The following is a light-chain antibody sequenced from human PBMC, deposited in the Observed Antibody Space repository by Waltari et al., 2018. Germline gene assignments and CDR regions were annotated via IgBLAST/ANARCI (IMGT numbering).Light chain of an antibody. CDR2: KGN. Sequence: QSVLTQPPSASGTAGQRVTLSCSGSNSNIERNYVYWYQQLPGTAPKLLIYKGNRGPSGVPVRLSGSKSGPSASLAISGLRCEDEGDYYCAAWDDSLSGPVFGGGTKLTVL. CDR3: AAWDDSLSGPV. CDR1: NSNIERNY. J-gene: IGLJ2*01. V-gene: IGLV1-47*01.